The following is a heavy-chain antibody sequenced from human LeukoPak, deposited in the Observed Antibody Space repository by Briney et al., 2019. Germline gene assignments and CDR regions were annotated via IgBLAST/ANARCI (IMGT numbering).Heavy chain of an antibody. D-gene: IGHD1-20*01. V-gene: IGHV1-69*13. CDR2: ISPIFRTT. CDR1: GGTFSNYA. J-gene: IGHJ4*02. CDR3: GRDKLDNWNDQDGDY. Sequence: ASVRVSCKASGGTFSNYAINWVRQAPGQGLEWMGGISPIFRTTNYAQKFQGRVTITADESTSTAYMEPSSLRSEDTAVYYCGRDKLDNWNDQDGDYWGQGTLVTVSS.